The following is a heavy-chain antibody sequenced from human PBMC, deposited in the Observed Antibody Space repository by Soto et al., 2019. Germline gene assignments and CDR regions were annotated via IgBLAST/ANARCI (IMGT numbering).Heavy chain of an antibody. V-gene: IGHV1-18*01. J-gene: IGHJ4*02. CDR3: GRDLVTVTTPFFDY. D-gene: IGHD4-4*01. CDR1: GYTLTSYG. Sequence: QVQLVQSGAEVKKPGASVKVSCKASGYTLTSYGISWVRQAPGQGLEWMGWISGYNGNTKFAQMLQGRVTMTTDTSTITAYMELRSLRSDDTAVYYCGRDLVTVTTPFFDYWGQGTLVTVSS. CDR2: ISGYNGNT.